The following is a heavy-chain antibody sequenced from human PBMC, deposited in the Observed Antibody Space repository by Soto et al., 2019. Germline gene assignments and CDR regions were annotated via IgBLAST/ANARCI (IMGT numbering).Heavy chain of an antibody. D-gene: IGHD5-18*01. CDR1: GFTFSSYP. CDR3: AKEQDSYGYYYYYYYGMDV. CDR2: ISGSGGST. V-gene: IGHV3-23*01. Sequence: EVQLLESGGGLVQPGGSLRLSCAASGFTFSSYPMSWVRQAPGKGLEWVSAISGSGGSTYYADSVKGRFTISRDNSKNTLYLQMNSLRAEDTAVYYCAKEQDSYGYYYYYYYGMDVWGQGTTVTVSS. J-gene: IGHJ6*02.